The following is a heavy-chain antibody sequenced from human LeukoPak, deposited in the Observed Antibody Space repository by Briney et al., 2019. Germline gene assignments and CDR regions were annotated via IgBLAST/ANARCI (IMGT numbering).Heavy chain of an antibody. Sequence: PGGSLRLSCAASGFTFSGSAMHWVRQAPGKGLEWVGRIRSKANSYATAYAASVKGRFTISRDDSKNTAYLQMNSLRAEDTAVYYCAKMGWYYDSSGYYFDYWGQGTLVTVSS. CDR1: GFTFSGSA. D-gene: IGHD3-22*01. V-gene: IGHV3-73*01. CDR2: IRSKANSYAT. J-gene: IGHJ4*02. CDR3: AKMGWYYDSSGYYFDY.